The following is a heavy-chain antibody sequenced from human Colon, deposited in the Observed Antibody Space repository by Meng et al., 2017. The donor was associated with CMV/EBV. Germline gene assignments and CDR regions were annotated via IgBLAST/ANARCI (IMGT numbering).Heavy chain of an antibody. CDR3: TREGITIFGVVIFDYGMDV. V-gene: IGHV3-49*04. CDR2: IRSKAYGGTT. CDR1: GFNFNDYA. J-gene: IGHJ6*02. D-gene: IGHD3-3*01. Sequence: GGSLRLSCAASGFNFNDYAMHWVRQAPGKGLEWVGFIRSKAYGGTTEYAASVKGRFTISRDDSKSIAYLQMNSLKTEDTAVYYCTREGITIFGVVIFDYGMDVWGQGTTVTVSS.